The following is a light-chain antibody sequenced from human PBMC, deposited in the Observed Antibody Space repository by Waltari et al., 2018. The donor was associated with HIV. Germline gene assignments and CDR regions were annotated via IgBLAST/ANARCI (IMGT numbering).Light chain of an antibody. CDR3: QSYDSSNQV. J-gene: IGLJ3*02. V-gene: IGLV6-57*03. CDR1: SGSIAEHY. Sequence: NFMLTQPHSVSESPGKTVTISCPRSSGSIAEHYVQWYPQRPGSAPPTLIYEDNQRPSGGPDRFSGSIDSSSNSASLPISGLKTEDEADYYCQSYDSSNQVFGGGTQLTVL. CDR2: EDN.